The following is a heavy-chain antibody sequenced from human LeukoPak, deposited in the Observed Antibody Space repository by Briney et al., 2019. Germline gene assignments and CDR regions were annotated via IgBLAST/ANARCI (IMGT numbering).Heavy chain of an antibody. Sequence: SETLSLTCTVSGGSISSYYWSWIRQPPGKGLEWIGYIYYSGSTNYNPSLKSRVTISVDTSKNQFSLKLSSVTAADTAVYYCARHPITMVRGAPLDYWGQGTLVTVSS. V-gene: IGHV4-59*08. CDR1: GGSISSYY. D-gene: IGHD3-10*01. CDR2: IYYSGST. J-gene: IGHJ4*02. CDR3: ARHPITMVRGAPLDY.